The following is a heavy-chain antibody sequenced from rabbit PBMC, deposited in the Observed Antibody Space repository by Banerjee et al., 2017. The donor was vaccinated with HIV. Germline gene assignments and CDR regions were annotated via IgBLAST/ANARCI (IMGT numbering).Heavy chain of an antibody. CDR3: ARRADYAGGGNFNL. Sequence: QEQLVESGGGLVQPEGSLTLTCTASGSDISRNAMCWVRQAPGKGLEWIACIETTSGATWYASWAKGRFTISKTSSTTVTLQMTSLTAADTATYFCARRADYAGGGNFNLWGPGTLVTV. V-gene: IGHV1S45*01. CDR2: IETTSGAT. D-gene: IGHD4-2*01. CDR1: GSDISRNA. J-gene: IGHJ4*01.